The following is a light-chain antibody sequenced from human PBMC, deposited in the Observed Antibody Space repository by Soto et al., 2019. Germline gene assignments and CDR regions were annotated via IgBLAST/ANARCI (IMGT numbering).Light chain of an antibody. Sequence: QSVLTQPPSASGTPGQRVTISCSGSNSNIGTNTVNWYQHLPGTAPKLLMYSSNQRPSGVPDRFSGSKSGTSASLAISGLRSEDEADYYCAAWDDSLNGYVFGTGTKVTV. CDR1: NSNIGTNT. J-gene: IGLJ1*01. CDR2: SSN. CDR3: AAWDDSLNGYV. V-gene: IGLV1-44*01.